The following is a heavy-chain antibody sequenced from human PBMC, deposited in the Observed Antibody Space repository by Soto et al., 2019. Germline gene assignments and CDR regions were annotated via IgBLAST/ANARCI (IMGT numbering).Heavy chain of an antibody. J-gene: IGHJ4*02. CDR2: VNAGSGNT. D-gene: IGHD6-19*01. V-gene: IGHV1-3*01. CDR1: GYNFTAYA. CDR3: ARVRTGLGWDY. Sequence: QVLLVQSGAEVKKPGAPVKVSCKASGYNFTAYAMHWVRQAPGQRLEWMGWVNAGSGNTRYSQNFQGRVTITRDTSASTVYMELSSLKSEDTAVYYWARVRTGLGWDYWGQGTLVTVSS.